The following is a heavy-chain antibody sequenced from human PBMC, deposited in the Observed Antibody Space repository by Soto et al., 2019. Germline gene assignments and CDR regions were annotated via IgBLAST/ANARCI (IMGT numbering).Heavy chain of an antibody. V-gene: IGHV3-30-3*01. CDR2: ISYDGSNK. D-gene: IGHD2-15*01. Sequence: QVQLVESGGGVVQPGRSLRLSCAASGFTFSSYAMHWVRQAPGKGLEWVAVISYDGSNKYYADSVKDRFNISRDNSKNTLYLQMNSLMAEDTAVYYWARIPSSSGRAHFAYGGQGTLVTVSS. J-gene: IGHJ4*02. CDR3: ARIPSSSGRAHFAY. CDR1: GFTFSSYA.